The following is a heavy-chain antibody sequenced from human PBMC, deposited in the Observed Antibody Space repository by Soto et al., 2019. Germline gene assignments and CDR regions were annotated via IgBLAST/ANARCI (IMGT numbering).Heavy chain of an antibody. J-gene: IGHJ5*02. CDR1: GGTFTNYV. V-gene: IGHV1-69*01. CDR3: ARGRSSPDFDP. Sequence: QVQLVQSGAEVRKPGSSVKVSCKISGGTFTNYVISWLRQASGQGLEWMGGLIRIFGAANLAQKFQGRVTITADESTSTVNMELSSLTSEETAVYYCARGRSSPDFDPWGQGTLVTVSS. D-gene: IGHD6-6*01. CDR2: LIRIFGAA.